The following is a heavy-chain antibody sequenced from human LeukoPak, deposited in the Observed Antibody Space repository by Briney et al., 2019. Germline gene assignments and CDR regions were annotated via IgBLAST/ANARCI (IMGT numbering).Heavy chain of an antibody. CDR3: ARSLNWNVALLCY. J-gene: IGHJ4*02. V-gene: IGHV1-2*02. CDR2: INPNSGGT. D-gene: IGHD1-1*01. Sequence: ASVKVSCKASRYTFTGYYMHWVRQAPGQGLEWMGWINPNSGGTNYAQKFQGRVTMTRDTSISTAYMELSRLRSDDTAVYYCARSLNWNVALLCYWGQGTLVTVSS. CDR1: RYTFTGYY.